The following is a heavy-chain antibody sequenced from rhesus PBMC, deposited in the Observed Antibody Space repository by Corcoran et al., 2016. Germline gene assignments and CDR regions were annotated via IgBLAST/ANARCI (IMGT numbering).Heavy chain of an antibody. D-gene: IGHD4-23*01. CDR3: ARKSNEYSRYWYFDL. V-gene: IGHV4-122*02. CDR2: FSYRGSP. Sequence: QVQLQESGPGLVKPSETLSLTCAVSGGSISSSYYYWSGIRQAPGKGLEWIGFFSYRGSPCNNPSLKRRVTMSRDTSNNQFSLKLSSVPASDTAVYYCARKSNEYSRYWYFDLWGPGTPITISS. J-gene: IGHJ2*01. CDR1: GGSISSSYYY.